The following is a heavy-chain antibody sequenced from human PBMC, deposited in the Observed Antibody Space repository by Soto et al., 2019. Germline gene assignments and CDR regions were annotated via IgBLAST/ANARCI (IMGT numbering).Heavy chain of an antibody. CDR3: ARFLCSRWETPLYNWFEP. V-gene: IGHV1-18*04. J-gene: IGHJ5*02. CDR1: GYTFTSYG. CDR2: ISAYNGNT. D-gene: IGHD1-26*01. Sequence: ASVKVSCKASGYTFTSYGMSWVRQAPGQGLEWMGWISAYNGNTNYAQKLQGRVTMTTDTSPSTAYMELTSLRSDDTAVYYCARFLCSRWETPLYNWFEPWAQGTLVTVSS.